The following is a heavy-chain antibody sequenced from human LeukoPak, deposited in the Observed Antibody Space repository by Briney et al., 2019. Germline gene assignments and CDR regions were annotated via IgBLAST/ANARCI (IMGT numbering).Heavy chain of an antibody. Sequence: GGSLRPSCAASGFTFSSYEMNWVRQAPGKGPEWVSYISSSVSTIYYAGSVKGRFTITRDNAKNSRYLQMNSLRAEDTAVYYCAELGITMIGGVWGKGTTVTISS. CDR3: AELGITMIGGV. CDR1: GFTFSSYE. D-gene: IGHD3-10*02. J-gene: IGHJ6*04. CDR2: ISSSVSTI. V-gene: IGHV3-48*03.